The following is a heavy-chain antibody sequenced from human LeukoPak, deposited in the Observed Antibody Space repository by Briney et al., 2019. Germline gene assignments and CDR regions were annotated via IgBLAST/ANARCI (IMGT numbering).Heavy chain of an antibody. V-gene: IGHV1-69*13. CDR2: IIPIFGTS. CDR3: ARDSGSYYFPDYYYYYMDV. Sequence: EASVKVSCKASGGTVSRYPISWVRQAPGQGLEWMGGIIPIFGTSNSAQKFQGRVTITADESTSTAYMELSSLRSEDTAVYYCARDSGSYYFPDYYYYYMDVWGKGTTVTVSS. J-gene: IGHJ6*03. CDR1: GGTVSRYP. D-gene: IGHD1-26*01.